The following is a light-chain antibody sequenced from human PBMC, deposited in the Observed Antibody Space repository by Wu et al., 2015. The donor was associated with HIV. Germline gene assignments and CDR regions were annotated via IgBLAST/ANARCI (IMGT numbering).Light chain of an antibody. V-gene: IGKV1-39*01. CDR3: QQSYSTPHS. J-gene: IGKJ2*03. Sequence: DIQMTQSPSSLSVSVGDRVTIPCRASQSISNYLNWYQQKPGEAPKLLIYAASSLQSGVPSRFSGSGSGTDFTLTISSLQPEDFATYFCQQSYSTPHSFGQGTKVEMK. CDR1: QSISNY. CDR2: AAS.